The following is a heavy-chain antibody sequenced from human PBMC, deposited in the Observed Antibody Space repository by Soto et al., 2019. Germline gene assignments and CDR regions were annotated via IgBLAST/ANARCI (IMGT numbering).Heavy chain of an antibody. D-gene: IGHD3-3*01. CDR2: IYPGDSDT. CDR1: GYSFTSYW. V-gene: IGHV5-51*01. J-gene: IGHJ4*02. CDR3: ARHSRDFWSGWGPGDY. Sequence: PGESLKISCKGSGYSFTSYWIGWVRQMPGKGLKWMGIIYPGDSDTRYSPSFQGQVTISADKSISTAYLQWSSLKASDTAMYYCARHSRDFWSGWGPGDYWGQGTLVTVSS.